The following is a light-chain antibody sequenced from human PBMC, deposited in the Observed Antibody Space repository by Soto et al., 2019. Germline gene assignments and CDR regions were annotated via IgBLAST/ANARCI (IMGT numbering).Light chain of an antibody. Sequence: EIVLTQSPATLSLSPGERATLSCGASQSINSNYLAWYQQKPGLAPRLVIYDTSRRALGIPDRLTGSGSGTDFTLTISRLEPEDSAIYYCQQYGSSPTFGQGTRLEIK. CDR3: QQYGSSPT. J-gene: IGKJ5*01. CDR1: QSINSNY. CDR2: DTS. V-gene: IGKV3D-20*01.